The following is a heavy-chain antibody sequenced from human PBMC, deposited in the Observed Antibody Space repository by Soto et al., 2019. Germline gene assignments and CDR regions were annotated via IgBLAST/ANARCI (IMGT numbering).Heavy chain of an antibody. CDR1: GDSFSSYP. CDR2: IIPIVGTG. V-gene: IGHV1-69*13. J-gene: IGHJ6*02. D-gene: IGHD6-13*01. CDR3: ARDLRAAGRPGMDV. Sequence: SVKVSGKASGDSFSSYPISRVRHAPGQGLEWRGGIIPIVGTGNYAQNSKGRVTITADESTSTAYMELRSRGFEETAMYYCARDLRAAGRPGMDVWGQGTTVTVSS.